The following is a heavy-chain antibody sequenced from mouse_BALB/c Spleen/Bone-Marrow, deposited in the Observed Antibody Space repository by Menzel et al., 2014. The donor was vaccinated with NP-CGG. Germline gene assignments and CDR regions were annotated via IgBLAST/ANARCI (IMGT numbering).Heavy chain of an antibody. CDR1: GINLKDTF. D-gene: IGHD2-1*01. J-gene: IGHJ4*01. V-gene: IGHV14-3*02. CDR2: IDPANGNV. Sequence: EVQLVESGAELVKPGASVRLSCTTSGINLKDTFMHWARQRPEQGLEWIGRIDPANGNVKSGPKFQAKATLTADTSSNTAYLQLSSLTSEDTAVYYCTRYGNNVNCSMDYWGQGTSVTVSS. CDR3: TRYGNNVNCSMDY.